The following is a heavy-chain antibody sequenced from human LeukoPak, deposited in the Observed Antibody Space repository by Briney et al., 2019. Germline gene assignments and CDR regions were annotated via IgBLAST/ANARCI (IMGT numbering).Heavy chain of an antibody. CDR2: ISAYNTNT. CDR1: GYAFTSYG. D-gene: IGHD3-22*01. Sequence: ASVKVSCXASGYAFTSYGITWVRQAPGQGLEWMEWISAYNTNTNYAQKLQGRVTMTTDTSTSTAYMELRSLRSDDTAVYYCARVVLDHYYDSSGYLGTLDHWGQGTLVTVSS. J-gene: IGHJ4*02. CDR3: ARVVLDHYYDSSGYLGTLDH. V-gene: IGHV1-18*01.